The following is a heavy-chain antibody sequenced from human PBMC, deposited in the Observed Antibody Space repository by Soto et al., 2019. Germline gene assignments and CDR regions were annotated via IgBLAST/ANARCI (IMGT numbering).Heavy chain of an antibody. V-gene: IGHV1-46*01. CDR2: INPSGGST. Sequence: ASVKVSCKASGYTFTSYYMHWVRQAPGQGLEWMGIINPSGGSTSYAQKFQGRVTMTRDTSTSTVYMELSSLRSEDTAVYYCARDGPYTGARQDAFDIWGQGTMVTVSS. CDR3: ARDGPYTGARQDAFDI. D-gene: IGHD4-4*01. CDR1: GYTFTSYY. J-gene: IGHJ3*02.